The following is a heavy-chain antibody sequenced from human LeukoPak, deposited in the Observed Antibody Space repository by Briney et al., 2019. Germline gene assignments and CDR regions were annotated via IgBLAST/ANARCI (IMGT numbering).Heavy chain of an antibody. CDR3: ARESPTIVATIS. CDR2: IYYSGST. CDR1: GGSISSSSYY. D-gene: IGHD5-12*01. V-gene: IGHV4-39*07. J-gene: IGHJ4*02. Sequence: SETLSLTCTVSGGSISSSSYYWGWIRQPPGKGLEWIGSIYYSGSTYYNPSLKSRVTISVDTSKNQFSLKLSSVTAADTAVYYCARESPTIVATISWGQGILVTVSS.